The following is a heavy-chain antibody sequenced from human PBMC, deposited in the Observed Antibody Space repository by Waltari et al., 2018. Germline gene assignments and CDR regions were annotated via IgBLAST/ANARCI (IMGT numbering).Heavy chain of an antibody. CDR3: AGYIVVVVAATPYFDY. J-gene: IGHJ4*02. V-gene: IGHV4-38-2*02. CDR1: GYSISSGYY. CDR2: IYHSGST. D-gene: IGHD2-15*01. Sequence: QVQLQESGPGLVKPSETLSLTCTVSGYSISSGYYWGWIRQPPGKGLEWIGSIYHSGSTYYNPSLKSRVTISVDTSKNQFSLKLSSVTAADTAVYYCAGYIVVVVAATPYFDYWGQGTLVTVSS.